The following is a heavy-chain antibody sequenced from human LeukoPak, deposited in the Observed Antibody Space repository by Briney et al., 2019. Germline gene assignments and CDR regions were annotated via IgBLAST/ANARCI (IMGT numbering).Heavy chain of an antibody. D-gene: IGHD3-22*01. Sequence: PGGSLRLSCTASGFTFGDYAMSWVRQAPGKGLEWVGFIRSKVYGGTTEYAASVKGRFTISRDDSKSIAYLQMNSLKTEDTAVYYCTRRGPTDSSGLWYYYGMDVWGQGTTVTVSS. CDR2: IRSKVYGGTT. V-gene: IGHV3-49*04. CDR3: TRRGPTDSSGLWYYYGMDV. J-gene: IGHJ6*02. CDR1: GFTFGDYA.